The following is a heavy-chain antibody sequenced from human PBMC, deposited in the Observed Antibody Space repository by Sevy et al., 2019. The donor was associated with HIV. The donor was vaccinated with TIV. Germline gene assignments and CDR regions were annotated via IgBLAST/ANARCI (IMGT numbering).Heavy chain of an antibody. D-gene: IGHD2-15*01. Sequence: SQTLSLTCAISGDSVSSNSAAWNWIRQSPSRGLEWLGRTYYRSKWYNDYALSVKSRITINPDTAKNQFSLQRNSGTPEDTVVYYCAREGAHYSVPDYYGMDFWGQGTTVTVSS. J-gene: IGHJ6*02. CDR1: GDSVSSNSAA. V-gene: IGHV6-1*01. CDR2: TYYRSKWYN. CDR3: AREGAHYSVPDYYGMDF.